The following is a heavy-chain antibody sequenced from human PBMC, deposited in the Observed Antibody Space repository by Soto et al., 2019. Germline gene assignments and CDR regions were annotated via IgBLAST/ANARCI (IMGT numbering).Heavy chain of an antibody. CDR2: IIPIFGTA. CDR3: AMYNGLGWLQSPPAGY. V-gene: IGHV1-69*12. Sequence: QVQLVQSGAEVKKPGSSVKVSCKASGGTFSSYAISWVRQAPGQGLEWMGGIIPIFGTANYAQKFQGRVTITADESTSTAYMELSSLESEDTAVYYCAMYNGLGWLQSPPAGYWGQGTLVTVSS. CDR1: GGTFSSYA. D-gene: IGHD1-1*01. J-gene: IGHJ4*02.